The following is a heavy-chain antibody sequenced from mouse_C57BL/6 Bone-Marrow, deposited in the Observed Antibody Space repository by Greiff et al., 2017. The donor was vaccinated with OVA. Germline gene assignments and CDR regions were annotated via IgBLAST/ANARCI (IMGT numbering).Heavy chain of an antibody. V-gene: IGHV5-4*03. CDR3: ARAYYDGYSYYYAMDY. J-gene: IGHJ4*01. CDR2: ISDGGSYT. CDR1: GFTFSSYA. D-gene: IGHD2-3*01. Sequence: EVKLMESWGGLVKPGGSLKLSCAASGFTFSSYAMSWVRQTPEKRLEWVATISDGGSYTYYPDNVKGRFTISRDNAKNNLYLQMSHLKSEDTAMYYCARAYYDGYSYYYAMDYWGQGTSVTVSS.